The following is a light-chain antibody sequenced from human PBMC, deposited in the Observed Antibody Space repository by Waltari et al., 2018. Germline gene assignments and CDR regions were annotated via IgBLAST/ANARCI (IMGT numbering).Light chain of an antibody. J-gene: IGKJ4*01. CDR2: MGS. Sequence: DIVLTQSPLSLPVTPGEPASISCRSSQSLLYSNGNNYLNWYLQKPGLPPQLLIYMGSTRASGVPDRFSGSGSGTDFTLQISRVEAEDVWVYYCLQSVQVPVTFGGGTKVEIK. CDR3: LQSVQVPVT. V-gene: IGKV2-28*01. CDR1: QSLLYSNGNNY.